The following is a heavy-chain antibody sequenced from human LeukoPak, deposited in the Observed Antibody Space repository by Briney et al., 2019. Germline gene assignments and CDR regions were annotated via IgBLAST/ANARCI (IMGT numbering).Heavy chain of an antibody. V-gene: IGHV3-53*01. CDR3: AGSSSWDYYFDY. Sequence: GGSLRLSCAASGFTVSSNYMSWVSQAPGKGLEWVSVIYSGGSTYYADSVKGRFTISRDNSKNTLYLQMNSLRAEDTAVYYCAGSSSWDYYFDYWGQGTLVTVSS. CDR2: IYSGGST. D-gene: IGHD6-13*01. CDR1: GFTVSSNY. J-gene: IGHJ4*02.